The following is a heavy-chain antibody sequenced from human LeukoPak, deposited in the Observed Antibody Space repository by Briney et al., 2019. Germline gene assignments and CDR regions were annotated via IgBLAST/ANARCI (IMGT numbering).Heavy chain of an antibody. V-gene: IGHV3-23*01. CDR2: ISGSGGST. Sequence: GGSLRLPCAASGFTFSSYAMSWVRQAPGKGLEWVSVISGSGGSTYYADSVKGRFTISRDNSKNTLYPQMNSLRAEDTAVYYCAKGGRGSSSWFDYWGQGTLVTVSS. CDR3: AKGGRGSSSWFDY. J-gene: IGHJ4*02. D-gene: IGHD6-13*01. CDR1: GFTFSSYA.